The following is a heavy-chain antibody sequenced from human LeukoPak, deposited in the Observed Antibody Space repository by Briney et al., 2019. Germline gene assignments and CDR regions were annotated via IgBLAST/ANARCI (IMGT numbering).Heavy chain of an antibody. CDR3: ASTQRGDYFDY. CDR1: GFTFSSYS. CDR2: ISTTSTYI. V-gene: IGHV3-21*01. D-gene: IGHD2-15*01. J-gene: IGHJ4*02. Sequence: GRSLRLSCAASGFTFSSYSMNWVRQAPGKGLEWVSSISTTSTYIYYADSVKGRFTISRDNAKNSLYMQMNSLRAEDTAVYYCASTQRGDYFDYWGQGTLVTVSS.